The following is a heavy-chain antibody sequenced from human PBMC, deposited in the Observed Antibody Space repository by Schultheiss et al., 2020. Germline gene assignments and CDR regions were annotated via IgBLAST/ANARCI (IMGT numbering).Heavy chain of an antibody. J-gene: IGHJ4*02. V-gene: IGHV4-34*01. Sequence: SETLSLTCAVYGGSFSGYYWSWIRQPPGKGLEWIGEINHSGSTNYNPSLKSRVTISVDTSKNQFSLKLSSVTAADTAVYYCARGLSGGDYGDYGEYYFDYWGQGTLVTVSS. D-gene: IGHD4-17*01. CDR2: INHSGST. CDR3: ARGLSGGDYGDYGEYYFDY. CDR1: GGSFSGYY.